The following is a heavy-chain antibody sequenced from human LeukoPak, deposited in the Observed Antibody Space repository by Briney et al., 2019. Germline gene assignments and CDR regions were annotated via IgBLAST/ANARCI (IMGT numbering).Heavy chain of an antibody. D-gene: IGHD2-21*02. V-gene: IGHV4-59*01. J-gene: IGHJ3*02. CDR3: AREEDGVTDDAFDI. CDR1: GDSISTYY. CDR2: IHYSGST. Sequence: PSETLSLTCTVSGDSISTYYWSWIRQPPGKGLEWIGYIHYSGSTSSNPSLKSRVTISVDTSKNQPSLKLISVTTADTAVYYCAREEDGVTDDAFDIWGQGTMVTVSS.